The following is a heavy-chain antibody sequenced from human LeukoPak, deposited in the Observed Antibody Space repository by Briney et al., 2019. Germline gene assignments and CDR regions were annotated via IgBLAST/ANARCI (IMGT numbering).Heavy chain of an antibody. D-gene: IGHD3-16*01. Sequence: GASVKVSCKASGYTFTGYYMHWVRQAPGQGLEWMGWINPNSGGTNYAQKFQGRVTMTRDTSISTAYMELSRLRSDDTAVYYCARDPHMGVLRLGPWGQGTLVTVSS. CDR2: INPNSGGT. J-gene: IGHJ5*02. CDR3: ARDPHMGVLRLGP. CDR1: GYTFTGYY. V-gene: IGHV1-2*02.